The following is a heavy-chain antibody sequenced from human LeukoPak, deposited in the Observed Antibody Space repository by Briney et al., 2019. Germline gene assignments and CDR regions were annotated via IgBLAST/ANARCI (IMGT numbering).Heavy chain of an antibody. V-gene: IGHV1-69*05. CDR3: ARGPASDHTLDYYYYMDV. J-gene: IGHJ6*03. CDR2: IIPIFGTA. CDR1: GGTFSSYA. Sequence: ASVKVSCKASGGTFSSYAISWVRQAPGQGLEWMGGIIPIFGTANYAQKFQGRVTITTDESTSTAYMELSSLRSEDTAVYYCARGPASDHTLDYYYYMDVWDKGTTVTVSS. D-gene: IGHD5-18*01.